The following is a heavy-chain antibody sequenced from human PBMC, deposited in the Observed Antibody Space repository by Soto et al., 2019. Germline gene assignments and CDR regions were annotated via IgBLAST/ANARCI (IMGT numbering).Heavy chain of an antibody. V-gene: IGHV4-30-4*01. Sequence: QVQLQESGPGLVKPSQTLSLTCTVSGGPINSGDYYWTCVRQPPGKGLEWLGYIHDTGSTYYNPSLKRRLMISIDTSKNQFFLNLNSVTAADTAVYFCAREDEGGFDFWGQGTLVTVSS. CDR1: GGPINSGDYY. CDR2: IHDTGST. J-gene: IGHJ4*02. CDR3: AREDEGGFDF. D-gene: IGHD3-16*01.